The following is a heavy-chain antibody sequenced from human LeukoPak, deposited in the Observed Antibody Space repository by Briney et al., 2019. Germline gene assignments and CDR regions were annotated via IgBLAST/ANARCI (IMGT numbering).Heavy chain of an antibody. CDR1: VYTFTGDY. Sequence: ASVKVSCKASVYTFTGDYMHWVREAPGQGLEWMGWINPNSGGTNYAQKFKGRVTMTGETSISTAYMELTRLRSDDTAVNYCAREGIQVWLLGAYRGQGTLVTVSS. CDR3: AREGIQVWLLGAY. V-gene: IGHV1-2*02. D-gene: IGHD5-18*01. CDR2: INPNSGGT. J-gene: IGHJ4*02.